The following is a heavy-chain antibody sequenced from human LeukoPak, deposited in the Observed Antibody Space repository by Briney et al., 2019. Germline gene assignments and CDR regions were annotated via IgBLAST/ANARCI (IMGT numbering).Heavy chain of an antibody. CDR3: VRGPPLVDY. CDR1: GGSISSSSYY. Sequence: SETLSLTCTVSGGSISSSSYYGGWIRQPPGKGLEWIGSIYYSGSTYYNPSLKSRVTISVDTSKNQFSLKLSSVTAADTAVYYCVRGPPLVDYWGQGTLVTVSS. V-gene: IGHV4-39*01. J-gene: IGHJ4*02. CDR2: IYYSGST.